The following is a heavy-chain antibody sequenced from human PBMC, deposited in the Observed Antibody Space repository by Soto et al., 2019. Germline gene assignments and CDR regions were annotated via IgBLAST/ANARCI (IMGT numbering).Heavy chain of an antibody. CDR2: IIPIFGTA. CDR1: GGTFSSYA. Sequence: SVKVSCKASGGTFSSYAISWVRQAPGQGLEWMGGIIPIFGTANYAQKFQGRVTITADESTSTAYMELSSLRSEDTAVYYCARDSRQILSLGELSPTDAFDIWGQGTMVTVSS. D-gene: IGHD3-16*02. V-gene: IGHV1-69*13. CDR3: ARDSRQILSLGELSPTDAFDI. J-gene: IGHJ3*02.